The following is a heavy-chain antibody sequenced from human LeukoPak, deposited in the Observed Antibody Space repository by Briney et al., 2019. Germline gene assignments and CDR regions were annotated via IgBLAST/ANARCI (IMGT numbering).Heavy chain of an antibody. CDR1: GFTFSSYS. CDR3: AKTASSSWGFFDY. J-gene: IGHJ4*02. V-gene: IGHV3-48*01. Sequence: PGGSLRLSCAASGFTFSSYSMNWVRQAPGKGLEWVSYISSGSSTISYADSVKGRFTISRDNSKNTLYLEINSLRADDTAIYYCAKTASSSWGFFDYWGQGTLVTVSS. D-gene: IGHD6-13*01. CDR2: ISSGSSTI.